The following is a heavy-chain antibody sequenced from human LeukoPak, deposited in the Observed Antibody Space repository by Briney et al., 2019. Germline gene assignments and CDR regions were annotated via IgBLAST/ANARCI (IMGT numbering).Heavy chain of an antibody. CDR2: ISDDGSDQ. V-gene: IGHV3-30*18. J-gene: IGHJ4*02. CDR3: AQRVPAPLFHN. Sequence: GGSLRLSCVASGFDFSNYGMHWVRQAPGKGLEWVSLISDDGSDQYYAESVKGRFSISRDNSKNTLNLQMTSLRPDDTAVYFCAQRVPAPLFHNWGQGTLVTVSS. CDR1: GFDFSNYG. D-gene: IGHD2-2*01.